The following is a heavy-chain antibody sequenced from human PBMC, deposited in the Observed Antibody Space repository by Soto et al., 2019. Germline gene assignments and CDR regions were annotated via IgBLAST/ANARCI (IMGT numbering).Heavy chain of an antibody. D-gene: IGHD3-3*01. J-gene: IGHJ5*02. CDR2: IYYSGST. CDR3: ARVDYDFWSGYYTGRNWFDP. Sequence: SETLSLTCTVSGGSISSSSYYWGWIRQPPGKGLEWIGSIYYSGSTYYNPSLKSRVTISVDTSKNQFSLKLSSVTAADTAVYYCARVDYDFWSGYYTGRNWFDPWGQGTLVT. V-gene: IGHV4-39*01. CDR1: GGSISSSSYY.